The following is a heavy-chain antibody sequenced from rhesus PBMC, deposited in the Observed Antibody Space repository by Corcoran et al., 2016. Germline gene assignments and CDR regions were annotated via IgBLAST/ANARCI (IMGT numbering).Heavy chain of an antibody. V-gene: IGHV2S1*01. D-gene: IGHD1-1*01. Sequence: QVTLKESGSALVKPTQTLTLTCSFSGFSLSTSGMGVGWIRQPPGKAIEWLARIYWDDDKYYKTALKSSLPISKDTSTNQVVLSMTNMDPVDTATYYCTRGGAGSNGSYGLDSWGQGVVVTVSS. J-gene: IGHJ6*01. CDR2: IYWDDDK. CDR3: TRGGAGSNGSYGLDS. CDR1: GFSLSTSGMG.